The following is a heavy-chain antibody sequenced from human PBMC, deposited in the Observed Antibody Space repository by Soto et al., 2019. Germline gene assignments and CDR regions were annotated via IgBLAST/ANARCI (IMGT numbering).Heavy chain of an antibody. CDR3: ARVSVDIVVVPAAMLAHYSYYYYVMDV. CDR1: GYTFTSYG. J-gene: IGHJ6*02. D-gene: IGHD2-2*03. Sequence: GASVKVSCKASGYTFTSYGISWVRQAPGQGLEWMGWISAYNGNTNYAQKLQGRVTMTTDTSTSTAYMELRSLRSDDTAVYYCARVSVDIVVVPAAMLAHYSYYYYVMDVWGQGTTVTVSS. V-gene: IGHV1-18*01. CDR2: ISAYNGNT.